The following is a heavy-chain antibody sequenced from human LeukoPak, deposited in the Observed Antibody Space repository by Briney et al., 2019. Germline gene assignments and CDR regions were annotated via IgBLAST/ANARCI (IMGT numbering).Heavy chain of an antibody. V-gene: IGHV3-30*18. CDR1: GFTFSSYA. J-gene: IGHJ4*02. D-gene: IGHD2-2*01. CDR2: ISYDGSNK. Sequence: GGSLRLSCAASGFTFSSYAMSWVRQAPGKGLEWVAVISYDGSNKYYADSVKGRFTISRDNSKNTLYLQMNSLRAEDTAVYYCAKPARPYCSSTSCYADYWGQGTLVTVSS. CDR3: AKPARPYCSSTSCYADY.